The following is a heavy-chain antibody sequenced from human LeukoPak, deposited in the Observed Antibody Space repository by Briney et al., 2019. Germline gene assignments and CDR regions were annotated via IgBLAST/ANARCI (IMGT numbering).Heavy chain of an antibody. CDR1: GGSFSGYY. D-gene: IGHD3-22*01. CDR3: ARGRQDVTMIVVVMTAVSYYLDV. Sequence: SETLSLTCAVYGGSFSGYYWSWIRQPPGKGLEWIGETNHSGSTNYNPSLRSRVTISVDTSKNQFSLKLSSVTAADTAVYYCARGRQDVTMIVVVMTAVSYYLDVWGKGTTVTVS. V-gene: IGHV4-34*01. CDR2: TNHSGST. J-gene: IGHJ6*03.